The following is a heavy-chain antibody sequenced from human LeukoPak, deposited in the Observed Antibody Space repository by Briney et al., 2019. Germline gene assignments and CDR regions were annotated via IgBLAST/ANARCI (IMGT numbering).Heavy chain of an antibody. CDR2: RKQDGSEK. J-gene: IGHJ3*02. CDR3: AGGYCSGGSCYGAHAFDI. Sequence: PTGGPLRLSCAASGFTFNRFWMTGVRQAPGKGLEGVASRKQDGSEKYYVDSVKGRFTISRDNAKNLLYLQMNSLRAEDTAVFYCAGGYCSGGSCYGAHAFDIWGQGTMVTVSS. CDR1: GFTFNRFW. D-gene: IGHD2-15*01. V-gene: IGHV3-7*01.